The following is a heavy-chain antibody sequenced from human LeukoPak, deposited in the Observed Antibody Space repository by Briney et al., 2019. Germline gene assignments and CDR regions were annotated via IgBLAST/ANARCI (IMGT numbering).Heavy chain of an antibody. CDR1: GYTFTGYY. D-gene: IGHD2-15*01. CDR3: ARTPIVVVVAATLSWFDP. V-gene: IGHV1-2*06. J-gene: IGHJ5*02. Sequence: GASVKVSCKASGYTFTGYYMHWVRQAPGQGLEWMGRINPNSGGKNYAQKFQGRVTITRDTSLSTAYMELSRLRSDDTAVYYCARTPIVVVVAATLSWFDPWGQGTRVTVSS. CDR2: INPNSGGK.